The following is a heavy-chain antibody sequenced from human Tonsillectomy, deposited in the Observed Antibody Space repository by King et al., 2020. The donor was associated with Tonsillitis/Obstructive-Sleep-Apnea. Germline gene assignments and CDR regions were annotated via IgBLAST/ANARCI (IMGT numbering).Heavy chain of an antibody. CDR3: AEVFRQTWDIVVVPAAIGWFDP. V-gene: IGHV4-61*01. CDR2: IYYSGST. Sequence: QLQESGPGLVKPSETLSLTYTVSGGSVSSGSYYWSWIRQPPGKGLEWSGYIYYSGSTNYNPSLKSRVTISVDTSKNQFSLKLSSVTAAGTAVYYYAEVFRQTWDIVVVPAAIGWFDPWGQGTLVTVSS. D-gene: IGHD2-2*01. J-gene: IGHJ5*02. CDR1: GGSVSSGSYY.